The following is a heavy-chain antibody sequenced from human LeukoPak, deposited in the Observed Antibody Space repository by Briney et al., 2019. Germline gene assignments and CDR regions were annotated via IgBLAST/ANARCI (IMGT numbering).Heavy chain of an antibody. CDR2: IYTSGST. CDR1: GGSISSYY. Sequence: PSETLSLTCTVSGGSISSYYWSWIRQPAGKGLEWIGRIYTSGSTNYNPSLKSRVTMSVDTSKNQFSLKLSSVTAADTAVYYCARALVTTRWVYYYYMDVWDKGTTVTVSS. D-gene: IGHD4-17*01. CDR3: ARALVTTRWVYYYYMDV. J-gene: IGHJ6*03. V-gene: IGHV4-4*07.